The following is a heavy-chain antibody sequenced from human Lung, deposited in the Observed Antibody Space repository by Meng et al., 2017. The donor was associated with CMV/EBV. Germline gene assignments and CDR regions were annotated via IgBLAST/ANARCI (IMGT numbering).Heavy chain of an antibody. V-gene: IGHV3-23*03. CDR2: IYSGGSST. J-gene: IGHJ6*02. CDR1: GFTFSSYA. Sequence: GGSXRLXGAASGFTFSSYAMSWVRQAPGKGLEWVSVIYSGGSSTYYADSVKGRFTISRDNSKNTLYLQMNSLRAEDTAVYYCAKDHRARYFSGGSCYYYYGMEVGXQGTXVTVSS. CDR3: AKDHRARYFSGGSCYYYYGMEV. D-gene: IGHD2-15*01.